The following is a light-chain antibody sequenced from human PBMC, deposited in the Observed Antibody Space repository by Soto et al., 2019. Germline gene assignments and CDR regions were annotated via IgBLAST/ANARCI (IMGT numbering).Light chain of an antibody. Sequence: NFMLTQPHSVSESPGKTVTISCTRSSGTIASNYVQWYQQRPGSSPTTVIYEHNQRPSGVPDRFSGSIDSSSNSASLTISGLKTDDEADYYCQSYDNNYRLVFGGGTKLTVL. V-gene: IGLV6-57*01. J-gene: IGLJ2*01. CDR2: EHN. CDR3: QSYDNNYRLV. CDR1: SGTIASNY.